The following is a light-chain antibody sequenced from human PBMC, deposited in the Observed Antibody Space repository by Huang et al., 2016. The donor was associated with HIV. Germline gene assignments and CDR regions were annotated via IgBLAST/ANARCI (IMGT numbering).Light chain of an antibody. V-gene: IGKV3-15*01. J-gene: IGKJ2*01. CDR1: QSVGNI. CDR2: GSS. CDR3: QQYNSWPRT. Sequence: EIVMTQSPATLSVFPVERVTLSCRASQSVGNILAWYQQRPGQAPRLLIYGSSTRASGIPARFSGSGSGTEFTLTIRSLQSEDLAVYYCQQYNSWPRTFGQGTKLEIK.